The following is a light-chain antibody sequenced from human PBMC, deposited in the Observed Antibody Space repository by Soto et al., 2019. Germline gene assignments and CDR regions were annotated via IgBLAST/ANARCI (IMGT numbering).Light chain of an antibody. CDR1: QNIHYW. V-gene: IGKV1-5*03. CDR3: QQYNSISQT. J-gene: IGKJ1*01. CDR2: QAS. Sequence: DIQMTQSPSALSASVGDRVTITCQPSQNIHYWLAWYQQKPGKPPKLLIYQASTLESGVPSRFSGSGSGTEFTLTISSLQPDDFATYYCQQYNSISQTFGPGTKV.